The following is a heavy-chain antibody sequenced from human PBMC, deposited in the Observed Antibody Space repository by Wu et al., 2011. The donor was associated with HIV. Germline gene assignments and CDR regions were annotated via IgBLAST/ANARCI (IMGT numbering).Heavy chain of an antibody. CDR1: GGTFSSYA. J-gene: IGHJ6*02. CDR3: ARGTIVGATGDYYYGMDV. V-gene: IGHV1-69*14. CDR2: IIPIFGTV. Sequence: QVQLVQSGAEVKKPGSSVKVSCKASGGTFSSYAISWVRQAPGQGLEWMGGIIPIFGTVNYAQKFQGRVTITADKSTSTAYMELSSLRSEDTAVYYCARGTIVGATGDYYYGMDVWGQGTTVTVSS. D-gene: IGHD1-26*01.